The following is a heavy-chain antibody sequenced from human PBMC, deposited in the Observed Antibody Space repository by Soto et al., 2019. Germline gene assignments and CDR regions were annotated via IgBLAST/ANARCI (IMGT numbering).Heavy chain of an antibody. CDR1: GFTFSSYW. J-gene: IGHJ5*02. D-gene: IGHD6-13*01. V-gene: IGHV3-7*03. CDR2: IKQDGSEK. CDR3: TRGGDNGASSRCYLTRQNNSSDP. Sequence: PGGSLRLSCAASGFTFSSYWMCWVRQAPGKGLEWVANIKQDGSEKYYVDSVKGRFTISRDNAKNSLYLQMNSLRAEDTAVYYCTRGGDNGASSRCYLTRQNNSSDPWGPGALLSVSS.